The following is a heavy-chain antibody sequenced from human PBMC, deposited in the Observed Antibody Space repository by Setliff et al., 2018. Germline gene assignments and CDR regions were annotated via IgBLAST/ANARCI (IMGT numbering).Heavy chain of an antibody. CDR2: ISAYNGNT. J-gene: IGHJ4*02. Sequence: GASVKVSCKASGYTSTSYGISWVRQAPGQGLEWMGWISAYNGNTNYAQKLQGRVTMTTDTSTSTVYMELSSLRSEDTAVYYCARAKVGAYFDYWGQGTLVTVSS. CDR3: ARAKVGAYFDY. CDR1: GYTSTSYG. D-gene: IGHD1-26*01. V-gene: IGHV1-18*01.